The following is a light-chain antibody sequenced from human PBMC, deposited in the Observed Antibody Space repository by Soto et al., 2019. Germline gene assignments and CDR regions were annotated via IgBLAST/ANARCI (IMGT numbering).Light chain of an antibody. CDR2: DVS. CDR3: CSYAGSYTYV. V-gene: IGLV2-11*01. CDR1: SSDVGCYNY. Sequence: QSALTQPRSVSGSPGPSVTISCTGTSSDVGCYNYVSWYQQHPGRAPKLMIYDVSKRPSGVPDRFSGSKSGNTASLTISGLQAEDEADYYCCSYAGSYTYVFGPGTKLTVL. J-gene: IGLJ1*01.